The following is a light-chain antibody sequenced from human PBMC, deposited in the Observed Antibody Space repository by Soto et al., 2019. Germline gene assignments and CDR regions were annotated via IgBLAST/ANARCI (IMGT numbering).Light chain of an antibody. J-gene: IGLJ2*01. CDR1: SSDVGGYNL. CDR2: EGN. V-gene: IGLV2-23*01. Sequence: QSALTQPPSVSGSPGQSITISCTGTSSDVGGYNLVSWYQQHPGKAPKLMIYEGNKRPSGVSNRFSCSKSGNTASLTISGLQADDEDDYYCSSYASGSTYVLFGGGTELTVL. CDR3: SSYASGSTYVL.